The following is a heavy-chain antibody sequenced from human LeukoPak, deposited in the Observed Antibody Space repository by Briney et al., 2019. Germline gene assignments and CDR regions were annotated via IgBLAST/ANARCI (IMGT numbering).Heavy chain of an antibody. Sequence: SVKVSCKASGGTFSSYTISWVRQAPGQGLEWMGRIIPILGIANYAQKFQGRVTITADKSTSTAYVELSSLRSEDTAVYYCARADSSSIYDSSGYLDYWGQGTLVTVSS. CDR2: IIPILGIA. CDR3: ARADSSSIYDSSGYLDY. J-gene: IGHJ4*02. CDR1: GGTFSSYT. V-gene: IGHV1-69*02. D-gene: IGHD3-22*01.